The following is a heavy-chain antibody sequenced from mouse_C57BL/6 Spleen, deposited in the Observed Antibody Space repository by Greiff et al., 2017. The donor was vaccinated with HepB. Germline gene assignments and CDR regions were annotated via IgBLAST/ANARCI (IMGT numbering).Heavy chain of an antibody. CDR2: ISSGSSTI. V-gene: IGHV5-17*01. CDR1: GFTFSDYG. J-gene: IGHJ4*01. CDR3: ARPGLDAMDY. D-gene: IGHD2-2*01. Sequence: DVMLVESGGGLVKPGGSLKLSCAASGFTFSDYGMHWVRQAPEKGLEWVAYISSGSSTIYYADTVKGRFTISRDNAKNTLFLQMTSLRSEDTAMYCCARPGLDAMDYWVQGTSVTVSS.